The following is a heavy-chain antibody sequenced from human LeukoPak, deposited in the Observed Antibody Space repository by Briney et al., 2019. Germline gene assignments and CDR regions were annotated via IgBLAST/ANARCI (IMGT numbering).Heavy chain of an antibody. CDR2: IYSGGST. J-gene: IGHJ3*02. D-gene: IGHD3-22*01. V-gene: IGHV3-53*01. CDR1: GFSVSSNY. CDR3: ARDPGYYDSSGYYRSRDAFDI. Sequence: GGSLRLSCAVSGFSVSSNYMGWVRQAPGKGLEWVSVIYSGGSTYYADSVKGRFTISRDNSKNTLYLQMNSLRAEDTAVYYCARDPGYYDSSGYYRSRDAFDIWGQGTMVTVSS.